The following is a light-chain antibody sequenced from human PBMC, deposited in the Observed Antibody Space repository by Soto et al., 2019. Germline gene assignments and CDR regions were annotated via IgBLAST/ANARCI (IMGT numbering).Light chain of an antibody. J-gene: IGLJ1*01. CDR3: SSYTSSSTRV. V-gene: IGLV2-14*03. CDR2: EVS. CDR1: SSDVGAYDF. Sequence: QSVLTQPASVSGSPGQSITISCTGTSSDVGAYDFVSWYQRHPDKAPKLMIYEVSNRPSGVSNRFSGSKSVNTATLTISGLQAEDEADYYCSSYTSSSTRVFGTGTRSPS.